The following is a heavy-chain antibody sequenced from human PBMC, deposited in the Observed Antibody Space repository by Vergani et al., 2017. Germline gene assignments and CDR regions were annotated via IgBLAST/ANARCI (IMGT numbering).Heavy chain of an antibody. Sequence: QVQLVQSGAEVKKPGASVKVSCKASGYTFTSYAMHWVRQAPGQRLEWMGWINAGNGNTKYSQKFQGRVTITRDTSASTAYMELCSLRSEDTAVYYCASQRWGRDGYNLWGQGTLVTVSS. D-gene: IGHD5-24*01. J-gene: IGHJ4*02. CDR3: ASQRWGRDGYNL. CDR2: INAGNGNT. CDR1: GYTFTSYA. V-gene: IGHV1-3*01.